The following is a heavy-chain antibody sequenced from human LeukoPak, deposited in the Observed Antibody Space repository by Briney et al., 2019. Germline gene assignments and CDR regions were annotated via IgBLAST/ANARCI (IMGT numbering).Heavy chain of an antibody. CDR3: AKGIVVVISGNAIDI. Sequence: GGALRVSCAAPGYTFTDSGICWGRPGLGKGVGWGSDFSGSGGSTYYAESVKGRFTISRDKSKNMLYLKTNSLRAEDTAEYYCAKGIVVVISGNAIDIWGQGTMVTASP. J-gene: IGHJ3*02. V-gene: IGHV3-23*01. D-gene: IGHD3-22*01. CDR2: FSGSGGST. CDR1: GYTFTDSG.